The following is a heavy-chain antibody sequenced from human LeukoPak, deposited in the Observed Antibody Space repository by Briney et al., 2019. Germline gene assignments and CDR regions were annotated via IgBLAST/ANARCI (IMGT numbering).Heavy chain of an antibody. CDR1: GFTFSNYA. D-gene: IGHD5-18*01. J-gene: IGHJ4*02. CDR2: ISGSGGST. V-gene: IGHV3-23*01. CDR3: TKGTIWLPFDY. Sequence: GGCLRLPCAASGFTFSNYAMSWARQAPGKGLEWDSAISGSGGSTYYADSVKGRFTISRDNSKNTLYRQMNSLRAEDTAVYYCTKGTIWLPFDYWGQGTLVTVSS.